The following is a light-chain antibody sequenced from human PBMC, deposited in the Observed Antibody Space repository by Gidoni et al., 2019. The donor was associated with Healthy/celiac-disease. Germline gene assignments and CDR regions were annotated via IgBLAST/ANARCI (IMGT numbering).Light chain of an antibody. J-gene: IGKJ1*01. CDR3: QQYNNWPRT. CDR1: QSVSSN. Sequence: EIVMTQSPATLSVSPGERATLSCRASQSVSSNLAWYQQKPGQAPRLHIYGASTRATGIPARFSGSGSGTEFNLTISSLQSEDFAVYYCQQYNNWPRTFGQGTKVEIK. CDR2: GAS. V-gene: IGKV3-15*01.